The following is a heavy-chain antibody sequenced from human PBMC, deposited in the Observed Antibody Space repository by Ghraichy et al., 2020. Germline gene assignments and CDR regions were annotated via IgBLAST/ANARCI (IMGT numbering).Heavy chain of an antibody. CDR2: IFSGGAT. V-gene: IGHV3-53*01. D-gene: IGHD1-26*01. Sequence: LSLTCAASCFTVSNNYMSWVRQAPGKGLEWVSIIFSGGATYYADSVKGRFTISRDNSKNTPYLQMNSLRPEDTAVYYCAASWDRDIWGQGTMVTVSS. J-gene: IGHJ3*02. CDR1: CFTVSNNY. CDR3: AASWDRDI.